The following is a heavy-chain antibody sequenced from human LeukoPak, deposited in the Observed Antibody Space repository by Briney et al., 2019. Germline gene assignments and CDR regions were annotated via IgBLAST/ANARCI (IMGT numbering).Heavy chain of an antibody. Sequence: SGGSLRLSCAASGLTVSKNYMSWVRQAPGKGLEWVASINQDASAKFYVDSVRGRFSISRDNAKNSLFLQMNSLRAEDTAFYYCAKLLRDVTIYDFWGHGTLVTVSS. V-gene: IGHV3-7*01. CDR3: AKLLRDVTIYDF. D-gene: IGHD5-24*01. J-gene: IGHJ4*01. CDR1: GLTVSKNY. CDR2: INQDASAK.